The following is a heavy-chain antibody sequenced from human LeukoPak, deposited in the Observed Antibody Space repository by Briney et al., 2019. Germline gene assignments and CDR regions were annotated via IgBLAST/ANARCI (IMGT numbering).Heavy chain of an antibody. CDR1: GFTCNNAW. J-gene: IGHJ4*02. CDR3: TADLPGGISDCFDY. Sequence: TGGSLRLSCAASGFTCNNAWMSWVRQATGKGLEWAGRIKSKTDGGTTDYAAPMKGRFTISRTDSENTVYLEVNSLKTEDTAMYYCTADLPGGISDCFDYWGQGILVTVSS. CDR2: IKSKTDGGTT. D-gene: IGHD2-15*01. V-gene: IGHV3-15*01.